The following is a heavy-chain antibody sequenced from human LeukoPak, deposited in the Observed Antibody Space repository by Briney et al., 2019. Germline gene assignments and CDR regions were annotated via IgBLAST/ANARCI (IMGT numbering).Heavy chain of an antibody. CDR2: IYTSGST. CDR1: GFTVSSNY. CDR3: AKDRGTIFGVVIPVDYFDY. J-gene: IGHJ4*02. V-gene: IGHV3-53*01. Sequence: GGSLRLSCAASGFTVSSNYISWVRQAPGKGLECVSLIYTSGSTYYADSVKGRFTISRDNSKNTLYLQMNSLRAEDTAVYYCAKDRGTIFGVVIPVDYFDYWGQGTLVTVSS. D-gene: IGHD3-3*01.